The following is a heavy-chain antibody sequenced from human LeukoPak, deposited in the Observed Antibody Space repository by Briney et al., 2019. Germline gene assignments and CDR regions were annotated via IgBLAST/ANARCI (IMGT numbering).Heavy chain of an antibody. CDR3: ARVVGLTGYSSSWYSGYYYYMDV. Sequence: GSSVKVSRKASGGTFINYAISWVRQAPGQGLEWVGGIIPIFGTTNYAQKFQDRVTITADKSTSTAYMELSSLRSEDTAVYYCARVVGLTGYSSSWYSGYYYYMDVWGKGTTVTVSS. CDR1: GGTFINYA. D-gene: IGHD6-13*01. V-gene: IGHV1-69*06. J-gene: IGHJ6*03. CDR2: IIPIFGTT.